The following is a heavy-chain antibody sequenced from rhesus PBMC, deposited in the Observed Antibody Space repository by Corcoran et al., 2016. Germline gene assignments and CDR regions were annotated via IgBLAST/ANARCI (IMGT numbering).Heavy chain of an antibody. CDR1: GGSISSSY. D-gene: IGHD4-23*01. J-gene: IGHJ4*01. CDR2: IYGSGSST. CDR3: VRGGTVTNDGFDY. Sequence: QLQLQESGPGLVKPSETLSVTCAVSGGSISSSYWSWIRPAPGRGMEWIGYIYGSGSSTNYNPSRKSRVTLSVDTSKNQFSLKLSSVTAADTAVYYCVRGGTVTNDGFDYWGQGVLVTVSA. V-gene: IGHV4-169*01.